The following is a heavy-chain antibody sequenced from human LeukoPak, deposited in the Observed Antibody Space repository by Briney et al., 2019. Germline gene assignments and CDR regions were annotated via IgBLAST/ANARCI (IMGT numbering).Heavy chain of an antibody. J-gene: IGHJ4*02. CDR1: GYTFTSYG. Sequence: GASVKVSCKASGYTFTSYGISWVRQAPGQGLEWMGWISAYNGNTNYAQKLQGRVTMTTDTSTSTAYMELRSLRSDDTAVYYCARDLGAVVPAAIDFDYWGQGTLVTVSS. CDR3: ARDLGAVVPAAIDFDY. V-gene: IGHV1-18*01. D-gene: IGHD2-2*01. CDR2: ISAYNGNT.